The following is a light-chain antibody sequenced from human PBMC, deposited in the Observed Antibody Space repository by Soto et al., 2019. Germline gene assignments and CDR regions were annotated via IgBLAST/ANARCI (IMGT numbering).Light chain of an antibody. V-gene: IGKV3-20*01. CDR3: QQYGSSPIT. CDR1: QSVSSY. J-gene: IGKJ5*01. Sequence: EIVLTQSPGTLSLSPGERATLSCRASQSVSSYLAWYQQKPGQAPRLLIYDAFSRATGIPARFSGSGSTTDFTLTISSLEPEDFAVYYCQQYGSSPITFGQGTRLEIK. CDR2: DAF.